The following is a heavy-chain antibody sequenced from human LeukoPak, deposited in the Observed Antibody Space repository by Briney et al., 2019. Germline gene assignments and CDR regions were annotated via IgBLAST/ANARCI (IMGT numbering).Heavy chain of an antibody. CDR2: ISGSGSGGST. CDR1: GFTVSSNY. D-gene: IGHD5-24*01. V-gene: IGHV3-23*01. Sequence: GGSLRLSCAASGFTVSSNYMSWVRQAPGKGLEWVSSISGSGSGGSTYYADSVKGRFTISRDNSKNTLYLQMNSLRAEDTAVYYCAKSGYNRFDYWGQGTLVTVSS. CDR3: AKSGYNRFDY. J-gene: IGHJ4*02.